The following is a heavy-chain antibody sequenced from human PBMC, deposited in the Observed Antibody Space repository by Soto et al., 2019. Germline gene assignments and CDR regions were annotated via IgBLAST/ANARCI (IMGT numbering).Heavy chain of an antibody. CDR3: AVPVPPLNWNYIFYYYGMDV. J-gene: IGHJ6*02. Sequence: PSETLSLTCAVYGGSFIGYYCSFIRHPPFKWLEWIVEINHSGSTNYNPSLKSRVTISVDTSKNQFSLKLSSVTAADTAVYYCAVPVPPLNWNYIFYYYGMDVWGQGTTVTVSS. CDR1: GGSFIGYY. D-gene: IGHD1-7*01. CDR2: INHSGST. V-gene: IGHV4-34*01.